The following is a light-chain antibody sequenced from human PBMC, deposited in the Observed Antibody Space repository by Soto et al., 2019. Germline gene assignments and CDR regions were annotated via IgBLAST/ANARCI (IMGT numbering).Light chain of an antibody. CDR3: QQSYSTPWT. J-gene: IGKJ1*01. Sequence: DIQMTQSPSSLSASVGDRVTITCRASQSTNNYLNWYQQKPGKAPKLLIYAASNFQSGVPSRFSGSGSGTDFTLTISSLQPEDFATYYCQQSYSTPWTFGQGAKVEIK. V-gene: IGKV1-39*01. CDR1: QSTNNY. CDR2: AAS.